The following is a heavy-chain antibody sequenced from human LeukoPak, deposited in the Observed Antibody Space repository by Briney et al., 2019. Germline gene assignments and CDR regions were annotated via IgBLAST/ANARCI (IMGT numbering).Heavy chain of an antibody. V-gene: IGHV4-59*08. D-gene: IGHD3-10*01. CDR2: IYYSGST. J-gene: IGHJ3*02. CDR1: GGSISSYY. Sequence: SETLSLTCTVSGGSISSYYWSWIRQPPGKGLEWIGYIYYSGSTNYNPSLKSRVTISVDTSKNQFSLKLSSVTAADTAVYYCARSSHQTSGDAFDIWDQGTMVTVSS. CDR3: ARSSHQTSGDAFDI.